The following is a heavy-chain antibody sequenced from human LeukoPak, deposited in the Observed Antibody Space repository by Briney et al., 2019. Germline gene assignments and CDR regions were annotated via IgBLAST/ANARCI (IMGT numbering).Heavy chain of an antibody. J-gene: IGHJ3*02. V-gene: IGHV1-2*06. CDR1: GYTFTGYY. CDR2: INPNSGGT. Sequence: ASVKVSCKASGYTFTGYYMHWVRQAPGQGLEWMGRINPNSGGTNYAQKFQGRVTMTRDTSISTAYMELSRLKSDDTAVYYCARDYPLQPSHFAFDIWGQGTMVTVSS. D-gene: IGHD4-11*01. CDR3: ARDYPLQPSHFAFDI.